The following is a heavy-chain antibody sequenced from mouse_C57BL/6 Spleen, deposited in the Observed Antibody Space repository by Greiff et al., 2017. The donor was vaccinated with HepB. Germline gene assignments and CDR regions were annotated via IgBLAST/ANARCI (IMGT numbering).Heavy chain of an antibody. CDR1: GYSFTGYY. Sequence: EVQLVESGPELVKPGASVKISCKASGYSFTGYYMNWVKQSPEKSLEWIGEINPSTGGTTYNQKFKAKATLTVDKSSSTAYMQLKSLTSEESAVYYGARIDWGYYYAMDYWGQGTSVTVSS. CDR2: INPSTGGT. J-gene: IGHJ4*01. V-gene: IGHV1-42*01. CDR3: ARIDWGYYYAMDY.